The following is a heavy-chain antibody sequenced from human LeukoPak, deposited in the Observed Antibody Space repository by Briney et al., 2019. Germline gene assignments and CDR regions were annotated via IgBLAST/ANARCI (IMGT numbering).Heavy chain of an antibody. CDR3: ARLRADSCGYFDY. CDR1: GGSISSYY. V-gene: IGHV4-59*08. Sequence: SETLSLTCTVSGGSISSYYWSWIRQPPGKGLEWIGYIYYSGGTNYNPSLKSRVTISVDTSKNQFSLKLPSVTAADTAVYYCARLRADSCGYFDYWGLGTLVTVSS. J-gene: IGHJ4*02. CDR2: IYYSGGT. D-gene: IGHD5-18*01.